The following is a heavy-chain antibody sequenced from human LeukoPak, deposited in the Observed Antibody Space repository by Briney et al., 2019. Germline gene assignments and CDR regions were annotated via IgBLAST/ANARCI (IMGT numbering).Heavy chain of an antibody. D-gene: IGHD6-19*01. J-gene: IGHJ4*02. Sequence: ASVKVSCKASGYTFTSYYMHWVRQAPGQGLEWMGIINPSGGSTSYAQKFQGRVTMTRDTSTSTVYMDLSSLRSEDTAMYYCARDGDKYSSGWYTFIYYWGQGTLVTVSS. CDR1: GYTFTSYY. V-gene: IGHV1-46*01. CDR2: INPSGGST. CDR3: ARDGDKYSSGWYTFIYY.